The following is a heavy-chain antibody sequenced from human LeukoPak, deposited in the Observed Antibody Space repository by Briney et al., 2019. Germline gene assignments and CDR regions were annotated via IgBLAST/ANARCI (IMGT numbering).Heavy chain of an antibody. CDR2: ISGSGGST. CDR3: AKGTLYRYYYMDV. V-gene: IGHV3-23*01. J-gene: IGHJ6*03. Sequence: QPGGSLRLSCAASGFTFSSYAMSWVRQAPGKGLEWVSAISGSGGSTYYADSVKGRFTISRDNSKNTLYLQMNSLRAEDAAVYYCAKGTLYRYYYMDVWGKGTTVTVSS. D-gene: IGHD2-8*01. CDR1: GFTFSSYA.